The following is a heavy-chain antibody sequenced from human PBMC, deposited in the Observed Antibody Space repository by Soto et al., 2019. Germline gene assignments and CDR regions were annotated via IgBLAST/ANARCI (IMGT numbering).Heavy chain of an antibody. V-gene: IGHV4-59*01. CDR1: GGSISSYY. CDR2: IYYSGST. D-gene: IGHD3-3*01. J-gene: IGHJ4*02. Sequence: SETLSLTCTVSGGSISSYYWSWIRQPPGKGLEWIGYIYYSGSTNYNPSLKSRVTISVDTSKNQFSLKLSSVTAADTAVYYCARSYDFWSGYRAHNYYFDYWGQGTLVTVSS. CDR3: ARSYDFWSGYRAHNYYFDY.